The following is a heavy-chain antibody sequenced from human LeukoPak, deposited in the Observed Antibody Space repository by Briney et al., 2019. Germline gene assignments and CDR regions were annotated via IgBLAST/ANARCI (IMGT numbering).Heavy chain of an antibody. Sequence: GGSLRLSCAAFGFTFTNYNMNWVRQAPGKGLEWVSYINGGSSPIYYADSVRGRFTISRDNAKNSLYLQMNSLRAEDTAVYYCARVSSSSWWALDYWGQGTLVTVSS. CDR2: INGGSSPI. J-gene: IGHJ4*02. V-gene: IGHV3-48*01. CDR1: GFTFTNYN. CDR3: ARVSSSSWWALDY. D-gene: IGHD6-13*01.